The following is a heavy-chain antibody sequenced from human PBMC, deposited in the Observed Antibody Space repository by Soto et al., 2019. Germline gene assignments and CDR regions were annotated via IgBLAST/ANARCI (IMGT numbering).Heavy chain of an antibody. Sequence: ASVKVSCKASGYTFTGYYMHWVRQAPGQGLEWMGWINPNSGGTNYAQKFQGWVTMTRDTSISTAYMELSRLRSDDTAVYYCARSGYCSSTSCYADAFDIWGQGTMVTVSS. V-gene: IGHV1-2*04. CDR1: GYTFTGYY. J-gene: IGHJ3*02. CDR2: INPNSGGT. CDR3: ARSGYCSSTSCYADAFDI. D-gene: IGHD2-2*01.